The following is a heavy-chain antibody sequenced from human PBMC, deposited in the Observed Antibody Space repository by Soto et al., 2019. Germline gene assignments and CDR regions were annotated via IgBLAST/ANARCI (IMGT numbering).Heavy chain of an antibody. CDR2: ISGSGGST. J-gene: IGHJ3*02. Sequence: GGSLRLSCAASGFTFSSYAMSWVRQAPGKGLEWVSAISGSGGSTYYADSVKGRFTISRDNSKNTLYLQMNSLRAEDTAVYDCAKEHLITMVRGFIYGAFVNWGEGTMVTV. V-gene: IGHV3-23*01. CDR3: AKEHLITMVRGFIYGAFVN. D-gene: IGHD3-10*01. CDR1: GFTFSSYA.